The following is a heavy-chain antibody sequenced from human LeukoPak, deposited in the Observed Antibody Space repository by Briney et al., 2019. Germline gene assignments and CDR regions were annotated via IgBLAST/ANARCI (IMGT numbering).Heavy chain of an antibody. J-gene: IGHJ4*02. CDR3: ARHESAVGALFY. V-gene: IGHV4-34*01. CDR2: INHSGST. CDR1: GGSFSGYY. D-gene: IGHD1-26*01. Sequence: PSETLSLTCAVYGGSFSGYYWSWIRQPPGKGLEWIGEINHSGSTNYNPSLKSRVTISVDTSKNQFSLKLSSVTVADTAVYYCARHESAVGALFYWGQGSLVTVSS.